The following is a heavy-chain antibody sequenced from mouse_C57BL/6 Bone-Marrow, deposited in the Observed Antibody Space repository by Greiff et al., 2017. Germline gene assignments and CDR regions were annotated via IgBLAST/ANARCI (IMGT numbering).Heavy chain of an antibody. CDR2: ISSGSSTI. CDR1: GFTFSDYG. Sequence: EVKLMESGGGLVKPGGSLTLSCAASGFTFSDYGMHWVRQAPEKGLEWVAYISSGSSTIYYADTVKGRFTISRDNAKNTLFLQMTSLRSEDTAMYYCARDSNYVCWYFDVWGTGTTVTVSS. V-gene: IGHV5-17*01. J-gene: IGHJ1*03. D-gene: IGHD2-5*01. CDR3: ARDSNYVCWYFDV.